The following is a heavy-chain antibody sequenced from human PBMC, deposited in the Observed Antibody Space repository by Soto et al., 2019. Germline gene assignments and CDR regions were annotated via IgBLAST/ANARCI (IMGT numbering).Heavy chain of an antibody. J-gene: IGHJ5*02. CDR2: ISWNSGSI. CDR3: AKRSASNWFDP. Sequence: GVSLRLSCAASGFTFDDYAMHWVRQAPGKGLEWVSGISWNSGSIGYADSVKGRFTISRDNAKNSLYLQMNSLRAEDTALYYCAKRSASNWFDPWGQGTLVTVSS. V-gene: IGHV3-9*01. D-gene: IGHD3-10*01. CDR1: GFTFDDYA.